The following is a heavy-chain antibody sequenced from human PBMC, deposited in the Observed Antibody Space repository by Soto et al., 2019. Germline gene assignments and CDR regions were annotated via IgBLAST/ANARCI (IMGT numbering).Heavy chain of an antibody. J-gene: IGHJ3*02. V-gene: IGHV3-23*01. CDR2: ISDGGDLT. CDR3: ARRVIGSSRAFDI. D-gene: IGHD3-10*01. Sequence: GGSLRLCCAASGFAFSSHPMSGVRQAPEKGLEWVAGISDGGDLTYNADSVRGRFTISRDNSRNTLYLQMNSLRAEDTAVYYCARRVIGSSRAFDIWGQGTMVTVSS. CDR1: GFAFSSHP.